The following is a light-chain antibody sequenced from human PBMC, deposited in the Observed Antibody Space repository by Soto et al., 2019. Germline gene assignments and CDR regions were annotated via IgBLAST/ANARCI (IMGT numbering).Light chain of an antibody. J-gene: IGLJ2*01. CDR2: DVS. CDR1: SSDVGDYKY. CDR3: SSYSTSGTLVI. V-gene: IGLV2-14*03. Sequence: QSALTQPASVSGSPGQSITISCTGTSSDVGDYKYVSWYQQHPGKAPKLMIYDVSNRPSGVSERFSGSKSANTASLTISGLQAEDEADYYCSSYSTSGTLVIFGGGTQLTVL.